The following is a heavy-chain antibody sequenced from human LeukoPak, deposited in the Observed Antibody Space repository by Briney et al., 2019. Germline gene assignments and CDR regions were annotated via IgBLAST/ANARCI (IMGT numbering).Heavy chain of an antibody. D-gene: IGHD3-10*01. CDR3: ARVTMVRGVIIHWFDP. J-gene: IGHJ5*02. CDR2: IIPIFGTA. CDR1: GGTFSSYA. Sequence: SVEVSCKASGGTFSSYAISWVRQAPGQGLEWMGGIIPIFGTANYAQKFQGRVTITADESTSTAYMELSSLRSEDTAVYYCARVTMVRGVIIHWFDPWGQGTLVTVSS. V-gene: IGHV1-69*01.